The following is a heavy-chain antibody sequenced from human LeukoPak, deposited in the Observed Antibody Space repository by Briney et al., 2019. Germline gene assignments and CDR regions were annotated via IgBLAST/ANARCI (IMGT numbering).Heavy chain of an antibody. CDR1: GFTFSSYG. Sequence: PGRSLRLSCAASGFTFSSYGMHWVRQAPGKGLEWVAVIWYDGSNKYYADSVKGRFTISRDNSKNTLYLQMNSLRAEDTAVYYCAKDDGLGSYYNVRFDDWGQGTLVTVSS. CDR3: AKDDGLGSYYNVRFDD. CDR2: IWYDGSNK. D-gene: IGHD3-10*01. J-gene: IGHJ4*02. V-gene: IGHV3-33*06.